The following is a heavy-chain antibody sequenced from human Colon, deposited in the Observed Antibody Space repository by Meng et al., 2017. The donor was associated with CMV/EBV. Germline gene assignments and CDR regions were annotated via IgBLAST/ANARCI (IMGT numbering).Heavy chain of an antibody. Sequence: QVQLVQYGAEVKRPGASVKVSCQASGYTFTSYDINWVRQTPGQGLEWVGWMNPRSGDTDYARKFQGRVTMTRDTSLGTAYLELRSLTSEDTAIYYCARLTSGGYWGQGTLVTVSS. J-gene: IGHJ4*02. CDR2: MNPRSGDT. CDR3: ARLTSGGY. D-gene: IGHD4/OR15-4a*01. V-gene: IGHV1-8*01. CDR1: GYTFTSYD.